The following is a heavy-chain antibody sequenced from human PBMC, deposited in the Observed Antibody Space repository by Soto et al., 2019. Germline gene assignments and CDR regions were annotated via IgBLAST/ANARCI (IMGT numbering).Heavy chain of an antibody. V-gene: IGHV1-3*01. J-gene: IGHJ5*02. D-gene: IGHD2-8*01. Sequence: ASVKVSCKASGYTFTSYAMHWVRQAPGQRLEWMGWINAGNGNTKYSQKFQGRVTITRDTSASTAYMELSSLRSEDTAVYYCARDRHPSRMVYASDWFEPWGQGTLVTVSS. CDR3: ARDRHPSRMVYASDWFEP. CDR1: GYTFTSYA. CDR2: INAGNGNT.